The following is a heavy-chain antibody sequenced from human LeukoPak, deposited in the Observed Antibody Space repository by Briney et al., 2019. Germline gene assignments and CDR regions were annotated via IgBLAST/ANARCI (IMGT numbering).Heavy chain of an antibody. CDR1: GVSISSSVFY. J-gene: IGHJ4*02. D-gene: IGHD4-11*01. Sequence: SETLSLTCTVSGVSISSSVFYWGWIRQPPGKGLEWIGTIYYTGITYYNPSLKSRVTISIDTSKNQFSLNLSSVTAADTAVYYCARENDDYTNYALPPDFDYWGQGTLVTVSS. CDR2: IYYTGIT. CDR3: ARENDDYTNYALPPDFDY. V-gene: IGHV4-39*07.